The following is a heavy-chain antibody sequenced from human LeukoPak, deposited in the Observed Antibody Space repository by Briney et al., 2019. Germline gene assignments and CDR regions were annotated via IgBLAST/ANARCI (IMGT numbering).Heavy chain of an antibody. CDR1: GYSISSGHY. D-gene: IGHD3-10*01. J-gene: IGHJ4*02. V-gene: IGHV4-38-2*01. CDR2: IYHSGST. CDR3: ARGSPVSDY. Sequence: PSETLSLTCAVSGYSISSGHYWGWIRQPPGKGLEWIGSIYHSGSTYYNPSLKSRVTISVDTSKNQFSLKLSYVTAADTAVYYCARGSPVSDYWGQGTLVTVSS.